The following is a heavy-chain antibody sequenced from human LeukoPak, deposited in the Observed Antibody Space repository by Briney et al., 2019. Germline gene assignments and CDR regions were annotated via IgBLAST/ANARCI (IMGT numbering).Heavy chain of an antibody. Sequence: GGSLRLSCAVSGFTFDSYTMHWVRQAPGKGLEWVALISKDGTTKYYSDSVRGRFTISRDNFKNTLYVQLNSLRPEDTAVYHCAKEGYSGWPNLASWGQGTLVTVSS. V-gene: IGHV3-30*04. D-gene: IGHD6-19*01. CDR1: GFTFDSYT. CDR3: AKEGYSGWPNLAS. J-gene: IGHJ4*02. CDR2: ISKDGTTK.